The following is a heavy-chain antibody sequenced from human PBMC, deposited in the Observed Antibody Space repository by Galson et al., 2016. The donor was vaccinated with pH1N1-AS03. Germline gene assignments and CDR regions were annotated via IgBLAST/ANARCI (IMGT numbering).Heavy chain of an antibody. Sequence: SLRLSCAASGFTLSSYWMHWVRQAPGKGLVWVSRINSDGSSTIYADSVKGRFTISRDNAKNTLYLQMNSLRAEDTAVYYCFRDGTMAIIDYWGQGTLVTVSS. D-gene: IGHD5-24*01. CDR1: GFTLSSYW. V-gene: IGHV3-74*01. CDR2: INSDGSST. CDR3: FRDGTMAIIDY. J-gene: IGHJ4*02.